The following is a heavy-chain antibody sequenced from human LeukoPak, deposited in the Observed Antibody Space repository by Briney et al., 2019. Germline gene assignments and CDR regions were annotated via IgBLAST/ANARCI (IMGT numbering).Heavy chain of an antibody. V-gene: IGHV1-69*05. Sequence: SVKVSCKASGGTFSSYAISWVRQAPGQGLEWMGGIIPIFGTANYAQKFQGRVTITTDESTSTAYMELSSRRSEDTAVYYCARRVGYPHGPYYFDYWGQGTLVTVSS. CDR3: ARRVGYPHGPYYFDY. CDR2: IIPIFGTA. J-gene: IGHJ4*02. CDR1: GGTFSSYA. D-gene: IGHD1-26*01.